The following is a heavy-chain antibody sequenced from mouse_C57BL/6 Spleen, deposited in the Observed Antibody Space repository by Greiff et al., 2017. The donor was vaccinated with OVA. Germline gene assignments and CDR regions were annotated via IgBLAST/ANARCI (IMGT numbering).Heavy chain of an antibody. CDR3: ARKGIYGDFDY. Sequence: EVQLQESEGGLVQPGSSMKLSCTASGFTFSDYYMAWVRQVPEKGLEWVANINYDGSSTYYLDSLKSRFIISRDNAKNILYLQMSSLKSEDTATYYCARKGIYGDFDYWGQGTTLTVSS. CDR2: INYDGSST. J-gene: IGHJ2*01. D-gene: IGHD1-1*02. CDR1: GFTFSDYY. V-gene: IGHV5-16*01.